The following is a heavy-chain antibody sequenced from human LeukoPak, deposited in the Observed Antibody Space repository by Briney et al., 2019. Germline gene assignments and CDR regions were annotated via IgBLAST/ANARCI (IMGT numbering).Heavy chain of an antibody. D-gene: IGHD5-24*01. Sequence: SVKVSCKASGGTFSSYAISWVRQAPGQGLEWMGRIIPILGIANYAQKFQGRVTITADKSTSTAYMELCSLRSEDTAVYYCARDVAPVEMATISWFDPWGQGTLVTVSS. CDR2: IIPILGIA. CDR1: GGTFSSYA. CDR3: ARDVAPVEMATISWFDP. J-gene: IGHJ5*02. V-gene: IGHV1-69*04.